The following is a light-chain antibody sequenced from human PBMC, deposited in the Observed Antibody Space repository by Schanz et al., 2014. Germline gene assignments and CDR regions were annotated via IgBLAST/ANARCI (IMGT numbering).Light chain of an antibody. Sequence: QSVLTQPPSASGSPGQSVTISCTGTSSDIGRYNYVSWYQHHPGKAPKLLIYDVTKRPSGVPDRFSGSKSGNTASLTVSGLQAEDEADYYCSSYTSSSTWVFGGGTKLTVL. CDR1: SSDIGRYNY. V-gene: IGLV2-8*01. CDR3: SSYTSSSTWV. J-gene: IGLJ3*02. CDR2: DVT.